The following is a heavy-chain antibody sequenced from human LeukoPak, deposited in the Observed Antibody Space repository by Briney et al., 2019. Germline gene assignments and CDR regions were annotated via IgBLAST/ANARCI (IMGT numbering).Heavy chain of an antibody. V-gene: IGHV3-21*01. CDR2: ISSSSSYI. CDR1: GFTFSSYS. J-gene: IGHJ6*03. D-gene: IGHD3-3*01. Sequence: GGSLRLSCAASGFTFSSYSMNWVRQAPGKGLEWVSSISSSSSYIYYADSVKGRFTISRDNAKNSLYLQMNSLRAEDTAVYYCARATSTQIWSGLYYCYYCMDVWGKGTTVTVSS. CDR3: ARATSTQIWSGLYYCYYCMDV.